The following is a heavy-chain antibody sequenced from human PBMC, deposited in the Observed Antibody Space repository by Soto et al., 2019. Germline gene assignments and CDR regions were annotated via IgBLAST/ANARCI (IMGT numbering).Heavy chain of an antibody. CDR3: AREYCSSTSCYDRTGFDP. V-gene: IGHV4-4*02. Sequence: QVQLQESGPGLVKPSGTLSLTCAVSGGSISSSNWWSWVRQPPGKGLEWIGEIYHSGSTNYNPSLKSRFTISVDKSKNQFSLKLSSVTAADTAVYYCAREYCSSTSCYDRTGFDPWGQGTLVTVSS. CDR2: IYHSGST. J-gene: IGHJ5*02. D-gene: IGHD2-2*01. CDR1: GGSISSSNW.